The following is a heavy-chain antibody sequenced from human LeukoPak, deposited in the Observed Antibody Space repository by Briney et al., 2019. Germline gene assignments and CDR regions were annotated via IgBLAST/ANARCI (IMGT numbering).Heavy chain of an antibody. V-gene: IGHV3-7*01. CDR3: AREEVPCSSPSCYQKYGIDY. D-gene: IGHD2-2*01. J-gene: IGHJ4*02. CDR1: GFTFSSYW. Sequence: GGSLRLSCAASGFTFSSYWMSWVRQAPGKGLEWVANIKQDGSEKYYVDSVKGRFTISRDNAKNSLYLQMNSLRAEDTAVYYCAREEVPCSSPSCYQKYGIDYWGQGTLVTVSS. CDR2: IKQDGSEK.